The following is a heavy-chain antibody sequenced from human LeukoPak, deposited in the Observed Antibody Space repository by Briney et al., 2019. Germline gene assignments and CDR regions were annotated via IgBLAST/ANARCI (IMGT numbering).Heavy chain of an antibody. J-gene: IGHJ6*02. D-gene: IGHD6-19*01. V-gene: IGHV3-53*01. Sequence: GGSLRLSCAASGFIVSSNYMSWVRQAPGKGLEWVSIIYSDGSTYYADSVKGRFTISRDNFKNILYFDMNSLRVEDTAVYYCARDVPYSSGWSYYYYYGMDVWGQGTTVTVSS. CDR3: ARDVPYSSGWSYYYYYGMDV. CDR2: IYSDGST. CDR1: GFIVSSNY.